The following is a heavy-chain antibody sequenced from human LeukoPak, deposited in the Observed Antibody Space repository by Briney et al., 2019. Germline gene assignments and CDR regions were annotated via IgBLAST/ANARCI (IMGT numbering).Heavy chain of an antibody. CDR3: ARDSDRAAQFDP. CDR2: IFASGNT. Sequence: SETLSLTCTVSGGSISIYHWSWIRQPAERGLERIGQIFASGNTNYNPSLKSRVTMSVDKSKNQFSLKLTSMTAADTAVYYCARDSDRAAQFDPWGQGTLVTVSS. D-gene: IGHD6-13*01. V-gene: IGHV4-4*07. J-gene: IGHJ5*02. CDR1: GGSISIYH.